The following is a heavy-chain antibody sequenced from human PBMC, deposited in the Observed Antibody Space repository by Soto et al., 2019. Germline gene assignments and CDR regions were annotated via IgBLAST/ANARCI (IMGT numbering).Heavy chain of an antibody. CDR2: IVVGSGNT. CDR3: AAEGTVTTGMDV. J-gene: IGHJ6*02. Sequence: GASVKVSFKASGLTFTSSAMQWVRQARGQRLEWIGWIVVGSGNTNYAQKFQERVTITRDMSTSTAYMELSSLRSEDTAVYYCAAEGTVTTGMDVWGQGTTVTVSS. D-gene: IGHD4-17*01. V-gene: IGHV1-58*02. CDR1: GLTFTSSA.